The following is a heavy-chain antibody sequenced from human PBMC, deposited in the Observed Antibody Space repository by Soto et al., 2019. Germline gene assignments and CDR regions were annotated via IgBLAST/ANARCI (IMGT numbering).Heavy chain of an antibody. CDR1: GGSFSGYY. Sequence: PSETLSLTCAVYGGSFSGYYWSWIRQPPGKGLEWIGEINHSGSTNYNPSLKSRVTISVDTSKNQFSLKLSSVTAADTAVYYCARARYFDWLYRDAFDIWGQGTMVTVSS. D-gene: IGHD3-9*01. V-gene: IGHV4-34*01. J-gene: IGHJ3*02. CDR2: INHSGST. CDR3: ARARYFDWLYRDAFDI.